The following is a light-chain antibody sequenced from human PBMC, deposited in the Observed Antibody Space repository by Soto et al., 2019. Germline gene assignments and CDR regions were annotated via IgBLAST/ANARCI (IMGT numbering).Light chain of an antibody. Sequence: QSALTQPASVSGSPGQSITISCTGTSSDVGGYNYVSWYQQHPGKAPKLMIYEVSNRPSGVSNRFSGSKSGNTASLPISGLQAEEEADYYCSSYTSSSTLFGGGTTLTVL. CDR3: SSYTSSSTL. CDR2: EVS. J-gene: IGLJ2*01. CDR1: SSDVGGYNY. V-gene: IGLV2-14*01.